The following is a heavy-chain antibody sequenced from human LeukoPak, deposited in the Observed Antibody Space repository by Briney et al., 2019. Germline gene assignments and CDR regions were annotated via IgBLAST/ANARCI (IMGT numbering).Heavy chain of an antibody. D-gene: IGHD2-2*01. CDR3: ATGRSCTTCYLPDY. Sequence: GSLRLSCAASGFTFSSYAMSWVRQAPGKGLEWVANINQDGGEKYYVDSVKGRFTISRDNAKNSLYLQMNSLRAEDTAVYHCATGRSCTTCYLPDYWGQGTLVTVSS. V-gene: IGHV3-7*01. CDR2: INQDGGEK. J-gene: IGHJ4*02. CDR1: GFTFSSYA.